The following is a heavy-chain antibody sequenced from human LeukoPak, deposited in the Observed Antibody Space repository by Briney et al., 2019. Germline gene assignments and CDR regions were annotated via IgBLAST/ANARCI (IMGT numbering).Heavy chain of an antibody. CDR1: GFTFSAYW. CDR3: ATGAKSGYEY. D-gene: IGHD5-12*01. Sequence: PGGSLRLSCAASGFTFSAYWMHWVGQVRGKGAVGVSFIKSDERTTNYADAVKGRFTIYREKERKRVNLQMNNLRADDTAVYYCATGAKSGYEYWGQGTLVTVSS. CDR2: IKSDERTT. V-gene: IGHV3-74*01. J-gene: IGHJ4*02.